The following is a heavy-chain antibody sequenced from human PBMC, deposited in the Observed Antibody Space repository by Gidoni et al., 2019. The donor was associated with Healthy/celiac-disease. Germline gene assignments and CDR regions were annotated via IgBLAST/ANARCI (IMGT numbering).Heavy chain of an antibody. J-gene: IGHJ6*02. V-gene: IGHV1-2*02. CDR1: GYTFTGSY. D-gene: IGHD2-2*01. CDR2: INPNSGGT. Sequence: QVQLVQSGAEVKKPGASVKVSCTASGYTFTGSYMHWVRQAPGQGLEWMGWINPNSGGTNYAQKFQGRVTMTRDTSISTAYMELSRLRSDDTAVYYCARDGYCSSTSCYLSGMDVWGQGTTVTVSS. CDR3: ARDGYCSSTSCYLSGMDV.